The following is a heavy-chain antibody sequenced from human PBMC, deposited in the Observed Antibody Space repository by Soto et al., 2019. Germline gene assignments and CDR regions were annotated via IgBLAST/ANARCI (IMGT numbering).Heavy chain of an antibody. J-gene: IGHJ6*02. D-gene: IGHD3-16*01. Sequence: PSETLSLTCTVSGGSISSDFWSWIRQPPGKGLEWIGYISISGNTDYSPSLKSRATISADTSRNQFSLKLRSVNTADTAVYYCAREGVRGMDVWGQGTTVTVSS. CDR2: ISISGNT. CDR3: AREGVRGMDV. V-gene: IGHV4-59*01. CDR1: GGSISSDF.